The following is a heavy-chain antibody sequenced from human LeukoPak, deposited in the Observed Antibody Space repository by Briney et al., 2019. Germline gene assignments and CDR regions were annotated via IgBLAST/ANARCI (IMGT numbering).Heavy chain of an antibody. J-gene: IGHJ4*02. CDR2: ISSSSSYI. Sequence: GGSLRLSCAASGFTFSSYSMNWVRQAPGKGLEWVSSISSSSSYIYYADSVKGRFTISRDNAKNSLYLQMNSLRAEDTAVYYCARAYLEAYYYDSSGPWYFDYWGQGTLVTVSS. D-gene: IGHD3-22*01. V-gene: IGHV3-21*01. CDR3: ARAYLEAYYYDSSGPWYFDY. CDR1: GFTFSSYS.